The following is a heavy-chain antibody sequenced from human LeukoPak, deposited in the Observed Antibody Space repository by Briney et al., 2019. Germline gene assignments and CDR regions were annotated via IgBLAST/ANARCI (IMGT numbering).Heavy chain of an antibody. Sequence: PGGSLRLSCAASGFTFSNAWMSWVRQAPGKGRGWVGRIISKTAGETTYYAAPVKGRFPISRDDSKTTLYLQMTSLKTEDTAVYYCPTDSSPFLAVAGTLAYCGQGTLVTVSS. D-gene: IGHD6-19*01. CDR3: PTDSSPFLAVAGTLAY. CDR1: GFTFSNAW. J-gene: IGHJ4*02. CDR2: IISKTAGETT. V-gene: IGHV3-15*01.